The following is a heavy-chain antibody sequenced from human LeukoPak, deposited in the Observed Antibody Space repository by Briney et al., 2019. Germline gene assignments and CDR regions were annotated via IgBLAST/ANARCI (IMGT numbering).Heavy chain of an antibody. V-gene: IGHV3-30-3*01. D-gene: IGHD5-18*01. J-gene: IGHJ3*02. CDR1: GFTFSYYA. CDR2: ISYDGSNK. CDR3: ASDTAMVGAFDI. Sequence: PGGSLRLSCAASGFTFSYYAMHWVRQAPGKGLEWVAVISYDGSNKYYADSVKGRFTISRDNSKNTLYLQMNSLRAEDTAVYYCASDTAMVGAFDIWGQGTMVTVSS.